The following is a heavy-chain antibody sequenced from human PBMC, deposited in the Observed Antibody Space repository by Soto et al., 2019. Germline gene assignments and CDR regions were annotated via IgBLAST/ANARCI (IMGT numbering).Heavy chain of an antibody. CDR3: ARSLGRGAPPLRPSDV. V-gene: IGHV3-13*05. J-gene: IGHJ3*01. Sequence: EVHLVQSGGGLVQPGGSLRLSCAGSGFTFRDFDMQWVRQVTGKGLEWVSTIGTTDDPYYADSVKGRFTISREDAENSLYLQMNNLRAEDTAVYFCARSLGRGAPPLRPSDVWGRGTMVSVSS. CDR1: GFTFRDFD. D-gene: IGHD1-26*01. CDR2: IGTTDDP.